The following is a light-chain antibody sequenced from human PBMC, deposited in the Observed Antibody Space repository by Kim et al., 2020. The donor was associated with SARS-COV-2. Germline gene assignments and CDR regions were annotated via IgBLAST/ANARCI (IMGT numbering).Light chain of an antibody. CDR2: RNN. J-gene: IGLJ2*01. CDR1: SSNYGNNY. CDR3: AAWDDSLSGVV. Sequence: GQRVTISCSGSSSNYGNNYVHWCQQLTGTAPKLLIYRNNQRPSGVPDRFSGSKSGTSASLAISGLRSEDEADYYCAAWDDSLSGVVFGGGTQLTVL. V-gene: IGLV1-47*01.